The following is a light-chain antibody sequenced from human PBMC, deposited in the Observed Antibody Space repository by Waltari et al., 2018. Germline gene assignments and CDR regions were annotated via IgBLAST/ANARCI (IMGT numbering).Light chain of an antibody. CDR2: EAS. Sequence: QSALTPPPSASGSPGQSVTISCTGTSSDIGTYNYVPCSQQHPGKAPKVMIYEASKRPSGVPDRFSGSKSGNSASLTVSGLQAEDEADYYCNSYAGSTTWVFGGGTKLTVL. J-gene: IGLJ2*01. CDR1: SSDIGTYNY. V-gene: IGLV2-8*01. CDR3: NSYAGSTTWV.